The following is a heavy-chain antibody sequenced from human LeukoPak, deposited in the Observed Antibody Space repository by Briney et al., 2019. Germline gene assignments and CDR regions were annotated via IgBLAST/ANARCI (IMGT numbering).Heavy chain of an antibody. D-gene: IGHD3-22*01. J-gene: IGHJ5*02. CDR3: ARDGGFHYYDSSGRNWFDP. CDR2: IIPIFGTA. Sequence: GASVKVSCKASGGTFSSYAISWVRQAPGQGLEWVGGIIPIFGTANYAQKFQGRVTITADESTSTAYMELSSLRSEDTAVYYCARDGGFHYYDSSGRNWFDPWGQGTLVTVSS. V-gene: IGHV1-69*01. CDR1: GGTFSSYA.